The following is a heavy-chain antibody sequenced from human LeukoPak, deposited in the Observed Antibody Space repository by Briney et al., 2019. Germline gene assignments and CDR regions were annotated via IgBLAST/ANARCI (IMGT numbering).Heavy chain of an antibody. CDR1: GFTFSSYW. V-gene: IGHV3-7*01. CDR3: ARDFVTIFGVVIYFDY. Sequence: GGSLRLSCAASGFTFSSYWMNWARQAPGKGLEWVASINHNGNVNYYVDSVKGRFTISRDNAKNSLYLQMNSLRAEDTAVYYCARDFVTIFGVVIYFDYWGQGTLVTVSS. D-gene: IGHD3-3*01. J-gene: IGHJ4*02. CDR2: INHNGNVN.